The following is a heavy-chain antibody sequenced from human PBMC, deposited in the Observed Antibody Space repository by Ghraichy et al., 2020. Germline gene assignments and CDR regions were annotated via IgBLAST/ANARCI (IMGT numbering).Heavy chain of an antibody. CDR2: IIPIFGTA. J-gene: IGHJ6*02. D-gene: IGHD3-9*01. Sequence: SVKVSCKASGGTFSSYAISWVRQAPGQGLEWMGGIIPIFGTANYAQKFQGRVTITTDESTSTAYMELSSLRSEDTAVYFCARDVRYFDWDYGMDVWGQGTTVTVSS. V-gene: IGHV1-69*05. CDR3: ARDVRYFDWDYGMDV. CDR1: GGTFSSYA.